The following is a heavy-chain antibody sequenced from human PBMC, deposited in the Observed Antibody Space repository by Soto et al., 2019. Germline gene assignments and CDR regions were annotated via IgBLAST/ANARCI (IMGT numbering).Heavy chain of an antibody. CDR1: GFTVSDNY. D-gene: IGHD3-10*01. CDR3: ARDYYGSGSDSARSDY. CDR2: MYSGGST. V-gene: IGHV3-53*04. Sequence: EVQLVESGGGLVQPGGSLRLSCAASGFTVSDNYMSWVRQAPGKGLEWVSVMYSGGSTYYADSVKGRFTISRHNSKNTLYLQMNSLRAEDTAVYYCARDYYGSGSDSARSDYWGQGTLVTVSS. J-gene: IGHJ4*02.